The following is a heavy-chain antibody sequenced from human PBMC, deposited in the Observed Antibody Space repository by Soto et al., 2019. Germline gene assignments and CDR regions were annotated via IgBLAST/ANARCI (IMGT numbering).Heavy chain of an antibody. J-gene: IGHJ6*02. V-gene: IGHV4-34*01. CDR2: INHSGST. CDR1: GGTFCGYY. D-gene: IGHD6-6*01. CDR3: ARGYSSSSFYYYGMDV. Sequence: SGSLSLTCAVYGGTFCGYYWSWIRKPPGKGLEWIGEINHSGSTYYNPSLKSRVTISVDRSKNQFSLKLSSVTAADTAVYYCARGYSSSSFYYYGMDVWGQGTTVTVSS.